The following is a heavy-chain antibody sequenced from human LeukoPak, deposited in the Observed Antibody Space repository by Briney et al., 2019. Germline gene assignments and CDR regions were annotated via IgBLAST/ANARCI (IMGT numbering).Heavy chain of an antibody. V-gene: IGHV4-61*01. CDR3: ARTQYCSSTSCYFGYFDY. D-gene: IGHD2-2*01. CDR2: VYYTGST. CDR1: GGSVSSASYY. J-gene: IGHJ4*02. Sequence: PSETLSLTCTVSGGSVSSASYYWSWIRQPPGKGLEWIAYVYYTGSTNYNPSLKSRVTISLDTSKNRFSLKLSSVTAADTAVYYCARTQYCSSTSCYFGYFDYWGQGTLVTVSS.